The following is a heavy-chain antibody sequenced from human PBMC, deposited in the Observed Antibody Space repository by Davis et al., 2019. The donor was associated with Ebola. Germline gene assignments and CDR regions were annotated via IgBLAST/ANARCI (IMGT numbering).Heavy chain of an antibody. CDR2: ISYDGSNK. CDR1: GFTFSSYA. J-gene: IGHJ6*02. D-gene: IGHD1-1*01. CDR3: ARDSVERLSRVRLDV. V-gene: IGHV3-30-3*01. Sequence: GESLKISCAASGFTFSSYAMHWVRQAPGKGLEWVAVISYDGSNKYYADSVKGRFTISRDNSKNTLYLQMNSLRAEDTAVYYCARDSVERLSRVRLDVWGQGTTVTVSS.